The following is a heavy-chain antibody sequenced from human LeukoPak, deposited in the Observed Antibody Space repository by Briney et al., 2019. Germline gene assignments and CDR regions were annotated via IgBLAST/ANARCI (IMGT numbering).Heavy chain of an antibody. J-gene: IGHJ6*03. CDR1: GGSFSGYY. V-gene: IGHV4-34*01. CDR3: ARAATIFGVVSMAYYMDV. CDR2: INHSGST. Sequence: SETLPLTCAVYGGSFSGYYWSWIRQPPGKGLEWIGEINHSGSTNYNPSLKSRVTISVDTSKNQFSLKLSSVTAADTAVYYCARAATIFGVVSMAYYMDVWGKGTTVTVSS. D-gene: IGHD3-3*01.